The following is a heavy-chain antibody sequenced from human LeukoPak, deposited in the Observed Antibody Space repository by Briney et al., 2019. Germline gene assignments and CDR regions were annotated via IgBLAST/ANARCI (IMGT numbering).Heavy chain of an antibody. J-gene: IGHJ3*02. CDR2: IKQDGSER. D-gene: IGHD3-22*01. CDR3: AREYFRDSSGAFDI. CDR1: GFTFSSYW. V-gene: IGHV3-7*01. Sequence: GGSLRLSCAASGFTFSSYWMSWVRQAPGKGLEWVATIKQDGSERYYVDSVKGRFTISRDNAQNSLSLQMNSLRAEDTAVYYCAREYFRDSSGAFDIWGQGTMVTVSS.